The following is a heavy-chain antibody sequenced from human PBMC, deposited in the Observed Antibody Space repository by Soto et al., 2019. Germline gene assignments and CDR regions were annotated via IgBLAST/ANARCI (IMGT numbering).Heavy chain of an antibody. Sequence: QITLKESGPTLVKPTQTLTLTCTFSGFSLSTSGVGVGWIRQPPGKALEWLALIYWDDDMRYSPSPKSRLTLTKATSKNQLVLTMTNMDPVDTATYYCAHLTYYYDSSGYYSRAEYFQHWGQGTLVTVSS. V-gene: IGHV2-5*02. CDR3: AHLTYYYDSSGYYSRAEYFQH. D-gene: IGHD3-22*01. CDR2: IYWDDDM. J-gene: IGHJ1*01. CDR1: GFSLSTSGVG.